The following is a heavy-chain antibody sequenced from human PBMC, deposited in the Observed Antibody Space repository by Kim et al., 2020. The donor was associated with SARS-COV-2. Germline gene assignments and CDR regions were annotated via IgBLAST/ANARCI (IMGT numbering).Heavy chain of an antibody. CDR3: ARVSGELPVDY. Sequence: NYAQKCQGRVTSTAEESTSTAYMERSSLRSEDTAVYYCARVSGELPVDYWGQGTLVTVSS. V-gene: IGHV1-69*01. D-gene: IGHD1-26*01. J-gene: IGHJ4*02.